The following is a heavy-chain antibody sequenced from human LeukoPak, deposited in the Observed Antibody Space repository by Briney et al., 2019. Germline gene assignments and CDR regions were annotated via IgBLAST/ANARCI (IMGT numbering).Heavy chain of an antibody. D-gene: IGHD6-19*01. CDR1: GGSISGYY. V-gene: IGHV4-59*01. J-gene: IGHJ4*02. CDR2: SYYSGST. Sequence: SETLSLTCTVSGGSISGYYWNWMRQPPGKGLEWIEYSYYSGSTNYNPSLRSRVTMSLDTSKNQFSLKLSSVTAADTAVYYCAGGSGWLFDYWGQGIPVTVS. CDR3: AGGSGWLFDY.